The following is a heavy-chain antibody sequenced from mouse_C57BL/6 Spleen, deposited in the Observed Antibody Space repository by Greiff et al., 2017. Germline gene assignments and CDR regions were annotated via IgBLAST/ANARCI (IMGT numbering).Heavy chain of an antibody. CDR1: GFTFSDAW. D-gene: IGHD2-5*01. Sequence: VKVVESGGGLVQPGGSMKLSCAASGFTFSDAWMDWVRQSPEKGLEWVAEIRNKANNHATYYAESVKGRFTISRDDSKSSVYLQMNSLRAEDTGIYYCTRRSNYVGYAMDYWGQGTSVTVSS. V-gene: IGHV6-6*01. J-gene: IGHJ4*01. CDR2: IRNKANNHAT. CDR3: TRRSNYVGYAMDY.